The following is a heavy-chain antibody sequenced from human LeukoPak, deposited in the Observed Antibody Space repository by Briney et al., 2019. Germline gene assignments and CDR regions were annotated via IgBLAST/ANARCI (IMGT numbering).Heavy chain of an antibody. CDR3: ARDLNSGSYYVFDY. CDR2: ISSSGSTI. V-gene: IGHV3-11*04. CDR1: GFTFSDYY. J-gene: IGHJ4*02. D-gene: IGHD1-26*01. Sequence: PGGSLRLSCAASGFTFSDYYMSWIRQAPGKGLEWVSYISSSGSTIYYADSVKGRFTISRDNAKNSLYLQMNSLRAEDTAVYYCARDLNSGSYYVFDYWGQGTLVTVSS.